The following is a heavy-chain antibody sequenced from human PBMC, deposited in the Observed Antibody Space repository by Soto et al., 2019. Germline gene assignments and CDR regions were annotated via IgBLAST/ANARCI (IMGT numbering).Heavy chain of an antibody. V-gene: IGHV3-23*01. Sequence: PGGSLRLSCATSGLTFSNYAMSWVRQAPGGGLEWVSPMSGSSSTTYYADSVRGRFTISRDRSKNTLYLQMSSLRAEDTALYYCAKNQERELPRVIDFWGQGTLVTVSS. CDR2: MSGSSSTT. CDR3: AKNQERELPRVIDF. J-gene: IGHJ4*02. CDR1: GLTFSNYA. D-gene: IGHD1-7*01.